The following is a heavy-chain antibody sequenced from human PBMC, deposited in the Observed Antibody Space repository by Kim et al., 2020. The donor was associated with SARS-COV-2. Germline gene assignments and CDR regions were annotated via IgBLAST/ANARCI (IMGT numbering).Heavy chain of an antibody. Sequence: GGSLRLSCAASGFTFSSYAMSWVRQAPGKGLEWVSAISGSGGSTYYADSVKRWFTISRDNSKNTLYLQMNSLRAEDTAVYYCAKLRDHPFGGFAILGSYFFDIWGQGTLVTVSS. CDR3: AKLRDHPFGGFAILGSYFFDI. CDR2: ISGSGGST. D-gene: IGHD3-16*01. J-gene: IGHJ3*02. V-gene: IGHV3-23*01. CDR1: GFTFSSYA.